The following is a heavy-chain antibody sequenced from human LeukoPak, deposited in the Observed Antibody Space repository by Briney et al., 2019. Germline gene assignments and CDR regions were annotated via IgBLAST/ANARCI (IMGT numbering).Heavy chain of an antibody. D-gene: IGHD6-19*01. Sequence: SETLSLTCAVYGGSFSGYYWSWIRQPPGKGLEWIGEINHSGSTNYNPSLKSRVTISVDTSKNQFSLKLSSVTAADTAVYYCARGLYSSGWYAGHDAFDIWGQGTMVTVSS. V-gene: IGHV4-34*01. CDR2: INHSGST. CDR1: GGSFSGYY. CDR3: ARGLYSSGWYAGHDAFDI. J-gene: IGHJ3*02.